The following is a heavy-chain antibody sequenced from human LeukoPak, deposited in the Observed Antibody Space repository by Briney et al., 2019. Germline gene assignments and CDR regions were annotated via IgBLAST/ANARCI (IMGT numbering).Heavy chain of an antibody. CDR2: VFYSGNT. J-gene: IGHJ6*03. CDR3: AGGTTGYHYYLDV. CDR1: SDSISRYY. D-gene: IGHD1-7*01. V-gene: IGHV4-59*01. Sequence: PSETLSLTCSVSSDSISRYYWSWLRQPPGKGLEWIGYVFYSGNTIYNPSLKSRLTISIDTSKNQFSLRLSSVTAADTAVYYCAGGTTGYHYYLDVWGKGITVPVSS.